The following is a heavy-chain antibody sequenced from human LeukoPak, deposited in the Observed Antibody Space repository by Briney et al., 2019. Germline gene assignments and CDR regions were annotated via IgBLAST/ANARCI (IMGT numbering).Heavy chain of an antibody. CDR3: AKRSPFIAATYYFDY. V-gene: IGHV3-23*01. Sequence: GGSLRLSXAASGFTFSNYAMSWVRQAPGKGVEWVSGIGGNVGSTYYADSVKGRFTISRDNSKNTLYLQMNSLRDEDTAVYYCAKRSPFIAATYYFDYWGQGTLVTVSS. D-gene: IGHD6-6*01. CDR1: GFTFSNYA. J-gene: IGHJ4*02. CDR2: IGGNVGST.